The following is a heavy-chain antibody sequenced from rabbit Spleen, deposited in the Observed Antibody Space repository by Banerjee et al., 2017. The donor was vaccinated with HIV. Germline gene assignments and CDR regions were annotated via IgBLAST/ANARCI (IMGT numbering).Heavy chain of an antibody. V-gene: IGHV1S40*01. CDR1: GVSFTLSSY. CDR2: IDAGNSDFT. D-gene: IGHD4-1*01. J-gene: IGHJ4*01. CDR3: ARDLAGVIGWNFNL. Sequence: QSLEESGGDLVKPGASLTLTCTASGVSFTLSSYMCWVRQAPGKGLEWIACIDAGNSDFTYFATWAKGRFTISKTSSTTVTLQVTSLTAADTATYFCARDLAGVIGWNFNLWGPGTLVTVS.